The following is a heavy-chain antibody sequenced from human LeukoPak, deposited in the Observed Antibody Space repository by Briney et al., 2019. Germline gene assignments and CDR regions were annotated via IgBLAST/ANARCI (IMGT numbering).Heavy chain of an antibody. D-gene: IGHD2-15*01. CDR3: ASHALGYCSGGSCPFDY. J-gene: IGHJ4*02. V-gene: IGHV1-69*04. CDR2: IIPILGIA. Sequence: ASVKVSCKASGGTFSGYAISWVRQAPGQGLEWMGRIIPILGIANYAQKFQGRVTITADKSTSTAYMELSSLRSEDTAVYYCASHALGYCSGGSCPFDYWGQGTLVTVSS. CDR1: GGTFSGYA.